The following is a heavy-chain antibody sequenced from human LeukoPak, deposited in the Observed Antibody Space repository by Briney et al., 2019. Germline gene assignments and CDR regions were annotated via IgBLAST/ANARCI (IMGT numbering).Heavy chain of an antibody. CDR1: GYSISSGYY. D-gene: IGHD3-3*01. V-gene: IGHV4-38-2*02. CDR2: IYHSGST. J-gene: IGHJ6*03. CDR3: ARTYDFWSGYYYYYYMDV. Sequence: SETLSLTCTVSGYSISSGYYWGWIRQPPGKGLEWIGSIYHSGSTYYNPSLKSRVTISVDTSKNQFSLKLSSVTAADTAVYYCARTYDFWSGYYYYYYMDVWGKGTTVTVSS.